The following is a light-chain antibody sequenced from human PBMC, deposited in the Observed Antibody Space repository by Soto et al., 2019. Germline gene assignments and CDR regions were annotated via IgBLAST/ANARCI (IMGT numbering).Light chain of an antibody. CDR3: QQYGSSPPYT. J-gene: IGKJ2*01. V-gene: IGKV3-20*01. CDR1: QNVGRNS. Sequence: IVLTQSPGTLSLSPGERATLSCRALQNVGRNSVAWYQQKPGQDPRLLIFAASGRVTGIPDRFSGSGSGTDFNLTITRLEPEALALYFCQQYGSSPPYTFGQGTTLEIK. CDR2: AAS.